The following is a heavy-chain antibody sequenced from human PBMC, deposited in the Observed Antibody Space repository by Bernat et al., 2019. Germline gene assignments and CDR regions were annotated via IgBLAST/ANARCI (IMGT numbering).Heavy chain of an antibody. D-gene: IGHD3-3*01. V-gene: IGHV3-53*02. CDR1: GFTVSSNY. CDR3: ATHYDFWSGYYFGGKGVIDDAFDI. J-gene: IGHJ3*02. Sequence: EVQLVETGGGLIQPGGSLRLSCAASGFTVSSNYMSWVRQAPGKGLEWVSVIYSGGSTYYADSVKGLFTISRDNSKNTLYLQMNSLRAEDTAVYYCATHYDFWSGYYFGGKGVIDDAFDIWGQGTMVTVSS. CDR2: IYSGGST.